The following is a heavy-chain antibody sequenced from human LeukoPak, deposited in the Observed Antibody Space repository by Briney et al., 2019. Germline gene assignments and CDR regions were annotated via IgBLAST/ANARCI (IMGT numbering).Heavy chain of an antibody. J-gene: IGHJ4*02. CDR1: GFTFSSYA. V-gene: IGHV3-21*01. Sequence: GGSLRLSCAASGFTFSSYAMSWVRQAPGKGLEWVSSISSSSSYIYYADSVKGRFTISRDNAKNSLYLQMNSLRAEDTAVYYCARDPRWGIAAAEYYFDYWGQGTLVTVSS. CDR2: ISSSSSYI. CDR3: ARDPRWGIAAAEYYFDY. D-gene: IGHD6-13*01.